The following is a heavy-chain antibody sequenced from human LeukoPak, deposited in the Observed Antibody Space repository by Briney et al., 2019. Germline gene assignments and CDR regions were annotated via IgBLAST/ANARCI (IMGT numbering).Heavy chain of an antibody. CDR1: GGSFSGYY. J-gene: IGHJ4*02. CDR3: AVREAAAVGTGGSKY. Sequence: SETLSLTCAVYGGSFSGYYWSWIRQPPGKGLEWIGEINHSGSTNYNPSLKSRVTISVGTSKNQFSLKLSSVTAADTAVYYCAVREAAAVGTGGSKYWGQGTLVTVSS. V-gene: IGHV4-34*01. D-gene: IGHD6-13*01. CDR2: INHSGST.